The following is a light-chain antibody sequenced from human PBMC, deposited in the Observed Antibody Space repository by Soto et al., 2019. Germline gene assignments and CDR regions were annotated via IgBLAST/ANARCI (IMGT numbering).Light chain of an antibody. CDR3: SSYTSSSTLV. CDR2: DVS. CDR1: SSDVGGYNY. V-gene: IGLV2-14*03. J-gene: IGLJ2*01. Sequence: QSVLTQPASVSGSPGQSITISCTGTSSDVGGYNYVSWYQQHPGKAPKLMIYDVSNRPSGVSNRFSGSESGNTTSLTIFGLQAEDEADYYCSSYTSSSTLVFGGGTKLTVL.